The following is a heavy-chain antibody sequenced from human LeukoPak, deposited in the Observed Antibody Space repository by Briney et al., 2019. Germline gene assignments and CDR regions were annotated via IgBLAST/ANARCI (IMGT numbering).Heavy chain of an antibody. Sequence: PGGSLRLSCAASGFTFSSYAMSWVRQAPGKGLEWVSAISGSGGSTYYADSVKGRFTISRDNSKNTLYLQMNSLRAEDTAVYYCALTSNYYDSSGYDYWGQGTLVTVSS. CDR2: ISGSGGST. CDR1: GFTFSSYA. CDR3: ALTSNYYDSSGYDY. V-gene: IGHV3-23*01. D-gene: IGHD3-22*01. J-gene: IGHJ4*02.